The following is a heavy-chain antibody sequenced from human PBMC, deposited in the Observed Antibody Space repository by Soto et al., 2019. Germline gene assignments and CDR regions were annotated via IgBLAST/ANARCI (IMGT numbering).Heavy chain of an antibody. CDR2: ISAYNGNT. D-gene: IGHD3-10*01. Sequence: ASVKVSCKASGYTFTSYGISWVRQAPGQGLEWMGWISAYNGNTNYAQKRQGRVTMTTDTSTSTAYMELRSLRSDDTAVYYCARVLPMVRGVSADAFDIWGQGTMVTVSS. CDR3: ARVLPMVRGVSADAFDI. V-gene: IGHV1-18*01. CDR1: GYTFTSYG. J-gene: IGHJ3*02.